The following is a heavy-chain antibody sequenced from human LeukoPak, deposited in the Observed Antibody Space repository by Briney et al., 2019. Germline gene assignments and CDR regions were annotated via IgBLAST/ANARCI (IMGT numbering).Heavy chain of an antibody. CDR1: GFTFSSYG. CDR3: AKDLLEQWPHDAYYFDY. J-gene: IGHJ4*02. D-gene: IGHD6-19*01. CDR2: ISYDGSNK. V-gene: IGHV3-30*18. Sequence: GGSLRLSCAASGFTFSSYGMHWVRQAPGKGLEWVAVISYDGSNKYYADSVKGRFTISRDNSKNTLYLQMNSLRAEDTAVYYCAKDLLEQWPHDAYYFDYWGQGTLVTVSS.